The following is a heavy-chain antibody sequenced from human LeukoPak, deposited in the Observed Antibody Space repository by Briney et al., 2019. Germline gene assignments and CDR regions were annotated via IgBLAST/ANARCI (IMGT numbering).Heavy chain of an antibody. CDR3: ASSPVVPAAIDWFDP. J-gene: IGHJ5*02. CDR1: GGSLSSGGYY. CDR2: IYYSGST. V-gene: IGHV4-31*03. D-gene: IGHD2-2*01. Sequence: SETLSLTCTVSGGSLSSGGYYWSWIRQHPGTGLEWIGYIYYSGSTYYNPSLKSRVTISVDTSKNQFSLKLSSVTAADTAVYYCASSPVVPAAIDWFDPWGQGTLVTVSS.